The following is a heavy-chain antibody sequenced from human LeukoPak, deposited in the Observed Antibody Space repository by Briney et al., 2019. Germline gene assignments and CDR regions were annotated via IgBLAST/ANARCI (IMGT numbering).Heavy chain of an antibody. J-gene: IGHJ4*02. CDR2: INPSGGST. CDR3: ARSSEFDY. Sequence: ASVKVSCKASGYTFTTYYMHWVRQAPGQGLEWTGIINPSGGSTTYAQRFQGRVTMTRDTSTSTVYMELSSLRSEDTAVYYCARSSEFDYWGQGTLVTVSS. V-gene: IGHV1-46*01. CDR1: GYTFTTYY.